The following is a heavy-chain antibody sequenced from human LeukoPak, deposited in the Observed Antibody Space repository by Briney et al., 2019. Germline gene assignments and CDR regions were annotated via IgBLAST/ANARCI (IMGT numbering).Heavy chain of an antibody. CDR1: GFTFSSYA. CDR3: ARTYVYYDILTGSCDY. CDR2: ISYDGSNK. V-gene: IGHV3-30*04. D-gene: IGHD3-9*01. Sequence: PGGSLRLSCAASGFTFSSYAMHWVRQAPGKGLEWVAVISYDGSNKYYADSVKGRFTISRDNSKNTLYLQMNSLRAEDTAVYYCARTYVYYDILTGSCDYWGQGTLVTVSS. J-gene: IGHJ4*02.